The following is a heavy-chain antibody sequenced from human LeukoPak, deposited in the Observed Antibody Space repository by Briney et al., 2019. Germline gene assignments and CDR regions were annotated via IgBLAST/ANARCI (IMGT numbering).Heavy chain of an antibody. V-gene: IGHV3-30*02. CDR1: GFTFSTYG. D-gene: IGHD3-3*01. J-gene: IGHJ6*03. Sequence: PGGSLRLSCAASGFTFSTYGMHWVRQAPGKGLEWVAFIQYDGSNKYYADSVKGRFTISRDNSKNTLFLQMNSLRAEDTAFYYCARAAAFWSGYYTSYYYYYMDVWGKGTTVTVSS. CDR2: IQYDGSNK. CDR3: ARAAAFWSGYYTSYYYYYMDV.